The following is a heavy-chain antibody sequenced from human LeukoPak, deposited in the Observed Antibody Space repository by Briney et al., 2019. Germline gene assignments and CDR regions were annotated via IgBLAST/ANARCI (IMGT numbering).Heavy chain of an antibody. CDR1: GFTFSSYV. V-gene: IGHV3-23*01. CDR3: TKDRREGYPRDSYDV. Sequence: AGGSLRLSCEASGFTFSSYVMSWVRQAPGKGLEWVSSIKNTGSTTYYGDAVKGRFTISRDNSDNILYLQMNSLRAEDSALYYCTKDRREGYPRDSYDVWGQGTAVTVSS. J-gene: IGHJ3*01. CDR2: IKNTGSTT. D-gene: IGHD5-24*01.